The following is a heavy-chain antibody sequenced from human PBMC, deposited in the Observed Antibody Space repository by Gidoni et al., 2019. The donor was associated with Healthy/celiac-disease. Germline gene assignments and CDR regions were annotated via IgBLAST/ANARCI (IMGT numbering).Heavy chain of an antibody. D-gene: IGHD3-3*01. CDR2: INPSGST. V-gene: IGHV4-34*01. CDR3: ARTSYDFWSGYYTPIDY. CDR1: GGSFSGYY. Sequence: QVQLQQWCAGLLKTSETLSLTCAVYGGSFSGYYWSWIRQPPGKGLEWIGEINPSGSTNYNPSLKSRVTISVDTSKNQFSLKLSSVTAADTAVYYCARTSYDFWSGYYTPIDYWGQGTLVAVSS. J-gene: IGHJ4*02.